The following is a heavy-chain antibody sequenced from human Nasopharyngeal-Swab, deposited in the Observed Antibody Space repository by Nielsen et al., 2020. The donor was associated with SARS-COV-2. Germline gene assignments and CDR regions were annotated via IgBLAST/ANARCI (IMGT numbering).Heavy chain of an antibody. CDR2: IKQDGSEK. D-gene: IGHD3-16*02. CDR3: ARETYYDYVWGSYRADYYYGMDV. Sequence: GESLKISCAASGFTFSSSWMSWVRQAPGKGLEWVANIKQDGSEKYYVDSVKGRFTISRDNAKNSLYLQMNSLRAEDTAVYYCARETYYDYVWGSYRADYYYGMDVWGQGTTVTVSS. CDR1: GFTFSSSW. V-gene: IGHV3-7*01. J-gene: IGHJ6*02.